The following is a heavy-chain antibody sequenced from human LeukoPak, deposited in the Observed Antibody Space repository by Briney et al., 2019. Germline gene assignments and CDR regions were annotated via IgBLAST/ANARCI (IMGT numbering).Heavy chain of an antibody. CDR3: AKTMGAIDHDY. Sequence: GGSLRLSWAASGLTFSDFAMSWVRQAPGKGRDGVSTIGGSRGSTSYADPVKGRFTISRDNTKHTLYLQINSLRAEDTAVYYCAKTMGAIDHDYWGQGTLVTVSS. V-gene: IGHV3-23*01. CDR2: IGGSRGST. CDR1: GLTFSDFA. D-gene: IGHD2-2*02. J-gene: IGHJ4*02.